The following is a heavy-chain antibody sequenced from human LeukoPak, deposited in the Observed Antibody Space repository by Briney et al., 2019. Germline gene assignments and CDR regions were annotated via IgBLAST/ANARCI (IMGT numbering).Heavy chain of an antibody. CDR3: AKPYYYDSSGYYSFDY. V-gene: IGHV1-69*06. Sequence: ASVKVSCKASGGTFSSYAISWVRQAPGQGLEWMGGIIPIFGTVNYAQKFQGRVTITADKSTSTAYMELSRLRSDDTAVYYCAKPYYYDSSGYYSFDYWGQGTLVTVSS. D-gene: IGHD3-22*01. CDR2: IIPIFGTV. J-gene: IGHJ4*02. CDR1: GGTFSSYA.